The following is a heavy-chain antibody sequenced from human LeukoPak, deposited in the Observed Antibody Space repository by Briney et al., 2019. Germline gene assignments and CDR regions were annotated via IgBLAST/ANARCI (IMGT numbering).Heavy chain of an antibody. CDR1: GYTFTSYG. D-gene: IGHD1-1*01. CDR3: ARVPVQLERPNYYYYGMDV. CDR2: INPNSGGT. V-gene: IGHV1-2*06. Sequence: ASVKVSCKASGYTFTSYGISWVRQAPGQGLEWMGRINPNSGGTNYAQKFQGRVTMTRDTSISTAYMELSRLRSDDTAVYYCARVPVQLERPNYYYYGMDVWGQGTTVTVSS. J-gene: IGHJ6*02.